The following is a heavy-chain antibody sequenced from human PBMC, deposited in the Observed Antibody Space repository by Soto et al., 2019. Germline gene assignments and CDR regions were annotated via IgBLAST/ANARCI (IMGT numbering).Heavy chain of an antibody. J-gene: IGHJ6*02. CDR1: GVTFSRYT. V-gene: IGHV3-23*01. CDR2: ISGSGGST. Sequence: SGVTFSRYTMSWVRQAPGKGLEWVSVISGSGGSTYYADSVKGRFTISRDNARNSVYLQVNSLRAEDTAVYYCAREGGMDVWGQGTTVTVSS. CDR3: AREGGMDV.